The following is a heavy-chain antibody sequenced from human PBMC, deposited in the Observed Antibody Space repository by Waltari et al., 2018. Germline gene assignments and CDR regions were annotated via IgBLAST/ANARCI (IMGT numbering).Heavy chain of an antibody. CDR2: IYHSGST. Sequence: QVQLQESGPGLVKPSETLSLTCAVSGYSISSGYYWGWIRQPPGKGLEWIGSIYHSGSTYYNPSLKSRVTISVDTSKNQFSLKLSSVTAADTAVYYCARPLTYYYDSSGYNGAFDIWGQGTMVTVSS. CDR3: ARPLTYYYDSSGYNGAFDI. CDR1: GYSISSGYY. D-gene: IGHD3-22*01. V-gene: IGHV4-38-2*01. J-gene: IGHJ3*02.